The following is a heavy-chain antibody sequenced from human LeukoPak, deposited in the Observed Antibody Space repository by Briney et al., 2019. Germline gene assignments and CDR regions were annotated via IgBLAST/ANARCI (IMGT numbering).Heavy chain of an antibody. Sequence: GGSLRLSCAASGFTFSSYSMNWVRQAPGKGLEWVSYISSRSSTIYYADSVKGRFTISRDNAKNSLYLQMNSLRAEDTAVYYCARDPVYYFDYWGQGTLVTVSS. CDR2: ISSRSSTI. CDR3: ARDPVYYFDY. V-gene: IGHV3-48*04. CDR1: GFTFSSYS. J-gene: IGHJ4*02.